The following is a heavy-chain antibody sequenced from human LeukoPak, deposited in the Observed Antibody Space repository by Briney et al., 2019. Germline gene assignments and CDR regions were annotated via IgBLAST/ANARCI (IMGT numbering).Heavy chain of an antibody. J-gene: IGHJ5*02. CDR2: IYTSGST. CDR1: GGSISSYY. CDR3: ARDSAPDNWFDP. V-gene: IGHV4-4*07. Sequence: SETLSLTCTVSGGSISSYYWSWIRQPPGKGLEWIGRIYTSGSTNYNPSLKSRVTMSVDTSKNQSSLKLSSVTAADTAVYYCARDSAPDNWFDPWGQGTLVTVSS.